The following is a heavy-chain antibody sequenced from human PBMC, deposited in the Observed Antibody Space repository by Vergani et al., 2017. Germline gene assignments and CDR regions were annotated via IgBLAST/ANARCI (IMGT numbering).Heavy chain of an antibody. J-gene: IGHJ4*02. CDR2: IYTSGST. Sequence: QVQLQESGPGLVKPSETLSLTCTVSGGSISSYYWSWIRQRAGKGLEWIGRIYTSGSTNYNYSLKRRVTMSVDTYKTQFSLKLSTVTAADPAVYYCATEGSYGSSTSCFTSPFDYRGQGSLVTVSS. CDR3: ATEGSYGSSTSCFTSPFDY. V-gene: IGHV4-4*07. D-gene: IGHD2-2*02. CDR1: GGSISSYY.